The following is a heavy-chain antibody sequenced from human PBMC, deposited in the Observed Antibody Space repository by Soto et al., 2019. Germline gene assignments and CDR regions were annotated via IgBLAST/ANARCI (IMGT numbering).Heavy chain of an antibody. CDR2: IIPIFGTA. CDR3: ARDRGYSGYDQYYFDY. CDR1: GGTFSSYT. V-gene: IGHV1-69*13. Sequence: SVKVSCKASGGTFSSYTISWVRQAPGQGLEWMGGIIPIFGTANYAQKFQGRVTITADESTSTAYMEMSSLRSEDTAVYYCARDRGYSGYDQYYFDYWGQGTLVTVSS. J-gene: IGHJ4*02. D-gene: IGHD5-12*01.